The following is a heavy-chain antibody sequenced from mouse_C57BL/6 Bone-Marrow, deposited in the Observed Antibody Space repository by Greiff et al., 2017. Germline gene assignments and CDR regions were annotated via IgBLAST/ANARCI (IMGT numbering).Heavy chain of an antibody. CDR2: IDPETGGT. J-gene: IGHJ4*01. D-gene: IGHD6-1*01. V-gene: IGHV1-15*01. CDR3: ARLTHIYAMDY. CDR1: GYTFTDYE. Sequence: QVQLQQSGAELVRPGASVTLSCKASGYTFTDYEMHWVKHTPVHGLEWIGAIDPETGGTAYNQKFKGKAILTADKSSSTAYMELRSLTSEDSAVYYCARLTHIYAMDYWGQGTSVTVSS.